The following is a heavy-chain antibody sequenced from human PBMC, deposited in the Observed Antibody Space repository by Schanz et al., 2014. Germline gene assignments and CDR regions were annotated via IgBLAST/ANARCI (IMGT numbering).Heavy chain of an antibody. CDR3: ARGYSSSMDV. Sequence: VQLVESGGGVVQPGRSLRLSCAASGYTVSSNYMSWVRQAPGKGLEWVSVIYSGGSTYYADSVKGRFTISRDNSKNTLYLQMNSLRAEDTAVYYCARGYSSSMDVWGQGTTVTVSS. D-gene: IGHD6-6*01. CDR1: GYTVSSNY. V-gene: IGHV3-66*01. CDR2: IYSGGST. J-gene: IGHJ6*02.